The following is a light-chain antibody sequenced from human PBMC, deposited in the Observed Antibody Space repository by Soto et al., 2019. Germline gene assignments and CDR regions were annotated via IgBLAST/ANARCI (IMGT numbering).Light chain of an antibody. CDR2: DVS. V-gene: IGLV2-14*01. Sequence: QSALTQPASVSGSPGQSITISCTGTSSDVGGYNYVSWYQQHPGKAPKLMICDVSNRPSGVSNRFSGSKSGNTASLTIPGLQAEDEADYYCSSYTSSSTDVFGTGTKVTVL. CDR3: SSYTSSSTDV. J-gene: IGLJ1*01. CDR1: SSDVGGYNY.